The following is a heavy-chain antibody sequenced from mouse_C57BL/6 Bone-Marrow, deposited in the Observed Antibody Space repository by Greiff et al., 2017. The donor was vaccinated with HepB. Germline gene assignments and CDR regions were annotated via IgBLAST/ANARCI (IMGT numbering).Heavy chain of an antibody. CDR1: GFTFSDFY. Sequence: EVKVVESGGGLVQSGRSLRLSCATSGFTFSDFYMEWVRQAPGKGLEWIAASRNKANDYTTEYSASVKGRFIVSRDTSQSILYLQMNALRAEDTAIYYCAREDSSGPFAYWGQGTLVTVSA. CDR3: AREDSSGPFAY. D-gene: IGHD3-2*02. V-gene: IGHV7-1*01. J-gene: IGHJ3*01. CDR2: SRNKANDYTT.